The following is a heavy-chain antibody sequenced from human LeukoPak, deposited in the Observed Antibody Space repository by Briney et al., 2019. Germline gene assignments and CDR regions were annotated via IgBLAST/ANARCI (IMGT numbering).Heavy chain of an antibody. Sequence: SETLSLTCTVSGGSISSAGYYWGWIRQPPGKGLEWIGSFYYGGCTYYIPSLKSRVTISVDTSKNQYSLKLTSVTAAGTALYYCARLRGYSYGHFDYWGQGTLVTASS. V-gene: IGHV4-39*01. CDR3: ARLRGYSYGHFDY. CDR2: FYYGGCT. J-gene: IGHJ4*02. CDR1: GGSISSAGYY. D-gene: IGHD5-18*01.